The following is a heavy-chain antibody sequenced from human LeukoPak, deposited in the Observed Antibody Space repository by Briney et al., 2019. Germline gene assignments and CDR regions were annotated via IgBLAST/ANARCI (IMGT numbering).Heavy chain of an antibody. V-gene: IGHV5-51*01. CDR3: ARLGRYDVLTGPDY. CDR2: IYPGESDP. Sequence: GESLKISCQGSGYNFTNYWVGWVRQTPGKGLEWMGIIYPGESDPRYSPSFQGQVTISADKSINTAYLRWGSLKAADTAMYYCARLGRYDVLTGPDYWGQGTLVTVSS. CDR1: GYNFTNYW. J-gene: IGHJ4*02. D-gene: IGHD3-9*01.